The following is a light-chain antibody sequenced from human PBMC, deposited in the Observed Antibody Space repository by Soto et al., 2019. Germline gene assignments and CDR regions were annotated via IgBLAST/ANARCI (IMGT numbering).Light chain of an antibody. Sequence: EIVLTQSPGTLSLSPRERATLSCRASQSISGSYLAWYQQKPGQAPRLLIFAASSRATGIPDRFNGSVSGTDFTLSISRLEPEYVAVYFCQQYGTSPYTFGQGTKLESK. CDR3: QQYGTSPYT. J-gene: IGKJ2*01. CDR1: QSISGSY. CDR2: AAS. V-gene: IGKV3-20*01.